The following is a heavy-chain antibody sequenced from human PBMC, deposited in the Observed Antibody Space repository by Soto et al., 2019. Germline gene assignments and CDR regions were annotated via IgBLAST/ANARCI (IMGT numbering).Heavy chain of an antibody. CDR1: GYTFTGYY. V-gene: IGHV1-2*04. D-gene: IGHD4-4*01. Sequence: ASVKVSCKASGYTFTGYYMHWVRQAPGQGLEWMGWINPNSGGTNYAQKFQGWVTMTRDTSISTAYMELSRLRSDDTAVYYCARDYHDYSNRIRYGMDVWGQGTTVTVSS. J-gene: IGHJ6*02. CDR3: ARDYHDYSNRIRYGMDV. CDR2: INPNSGGT.